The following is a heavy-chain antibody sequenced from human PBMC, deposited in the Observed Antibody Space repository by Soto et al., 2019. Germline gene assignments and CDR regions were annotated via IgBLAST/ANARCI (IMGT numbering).Heavy chain of an antibody. CDR1: GYTFTSYY. Sequence: ASVKVSCKASGYTFTSYYMHWVRQAPGQGLEWMGRINPSGGITSYAQKFQGRVTMTRDTSTSTVYMELSSLRSEDTAAYYCARATYYFDGSGQNYYFDYWGQGTLVTVSS. CDR2: INPSGGIT. CDR3: ARATYYFDGSGQNYYFDY. J-gene: IGHJ4*02. V-gene: IGHV1-46*03. D-gene: IGHD3-22*01.